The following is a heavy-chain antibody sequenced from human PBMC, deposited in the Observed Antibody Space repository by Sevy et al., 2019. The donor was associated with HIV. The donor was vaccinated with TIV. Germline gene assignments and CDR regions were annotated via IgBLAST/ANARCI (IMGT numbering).Heavy chain of an antibody. V-gene: IGHV3-73*01. CDR1: GFTFSGSA. CDR3: TRQSLVVAAANYYYYGMDV. J-gene: IGHJ6*02. D-gene: IGHD2-15*01. Sequence: GGSLRLSCAASGFTFSGSAMHWVRQASGKGLEWVGRIRSKANSYATAYAGSVKGRFTISRDDSKNTAYLQMNSLKTEDTAVYYCTRQSLVVAAANYYYYGMDVWGQGTTVTVSS. CDR2: IRSKANSYAT.